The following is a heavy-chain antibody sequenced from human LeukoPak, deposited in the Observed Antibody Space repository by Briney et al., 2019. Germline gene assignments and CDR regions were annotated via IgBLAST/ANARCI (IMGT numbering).Heavy chain of an antibody. J-gene: IGHJ5*02. CDR2: INHSGST. D-gene: IGHD2-21*02. V-gene: IGHV4-34*01. Sequence: SETLSLTCAVYGGSFSGYYWSWIRQPPGKGLEWIGEINHSGSTNYNPSLKSRATISVDTTKNQFSLKLSSVTAADTAVYYCARLTANWFDPWGQGTLVTVSS. CDR1: GGSFSGYY. CDR3: ARLTANWFDP.